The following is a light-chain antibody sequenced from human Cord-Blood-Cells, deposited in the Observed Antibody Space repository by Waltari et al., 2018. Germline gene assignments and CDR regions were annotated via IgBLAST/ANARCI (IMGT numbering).Light chain of an antibody. CDR1: QSVSSSY. CDR2: GAS. Sequence: EIVLTQSPGPLSLSPGERATLSCRASQSVSSSYLAWYQHKPGQAPRLLIYGASSRATGIPDRFSGRGSGTDFTFTISRLEPEDFAVYYCQQYGTSPETFGQGTKVEIK. CDR3: QQYGTSPET. J-gene: IGKJ1*01. V-gene: IGKV3-20*01.